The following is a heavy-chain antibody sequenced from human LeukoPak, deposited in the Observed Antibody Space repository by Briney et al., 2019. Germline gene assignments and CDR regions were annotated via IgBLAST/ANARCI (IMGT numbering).Heavy chain of an antibody. CDR1: GFTFINQW. D-gene: IGHD5-18*01. J-gene: IGHJ4*02. V-gene: IGHV3-74*01. Sequence: GGSLRLSCAASGFTFINQWMHWASQAPGKGLVWVARINSAESNRNYADSVKGRFTISRDNAKNKLYLQMNSLGADDTAVYYCARGGGFSYEAVSSWGQGTLVTASS. CDR2: INSAESNR. CDR3: ARGGGFSYEAVSS.